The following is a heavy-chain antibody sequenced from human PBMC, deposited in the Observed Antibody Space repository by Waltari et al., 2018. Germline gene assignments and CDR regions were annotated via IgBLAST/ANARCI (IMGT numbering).Heavy chain of an antibody. J-gene: IGHJ4*02. CDR1: GFTFSDYT. D-gene: IGHD6-13*01. CDR3: ARGKGGSSWFFDY. Sequence: EVQVVESGGGLVKPGGSHRLSCAGSGFTFSDYTFNWVREAPGKGLEWVSAISSSSSYKQYADSVKGRFNISRDNAKNSMYLQMNSLRVEDTGVDYCARGKGGSSWFFDYWGQGALVTVSS. V-gene: IGHV3-21*01. CDR2: ISSSSSYK.